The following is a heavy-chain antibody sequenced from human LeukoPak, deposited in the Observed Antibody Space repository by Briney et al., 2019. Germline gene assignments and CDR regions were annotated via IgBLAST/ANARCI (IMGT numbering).Heavy chain of an antibody. CDR3: ARDLSGVAGYTYGRGIDY. V-gene: IGHV3-30*04. CDR1: GFTFSTFA. J-gene: IGHJ4*02. CDR2: ILYDGSNK. D-gene: IGHD5-18*01. Sequence: GGSLRLSCAASGFTFSTFAMHWVRQAPGKGLEWVALILYDGSNKYYAEPVTGRFSISRDNSKNTLYLQMNSLRAEDTAVYYCARDLSGVAGYTYGRGIDYWGQGTLVTVSS.